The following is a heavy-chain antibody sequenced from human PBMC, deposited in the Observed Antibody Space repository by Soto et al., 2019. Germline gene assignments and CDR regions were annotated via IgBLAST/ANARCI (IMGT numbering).Heavy chain of an antibody. Sequence: QVQLVESGGGVVQPGRSLRLSCAASGFTFSSYGMHWVRQAPGKGLEWVAVISYDGSNKYYADSVKGRFTISRDNSKNTLYLQMNSLRAEDTAVYYCATGGGLIPYYYGMDVWGQGTTVTVSS. CDR3: ATGGGLIPYYYGMDV. D-gene: IGHD3-16*01. V-gene: IGHV3-30*03. J-gene: IGHJ6*02. CDR1: GFTFSSYG. CDR2: ISYDGSNK.